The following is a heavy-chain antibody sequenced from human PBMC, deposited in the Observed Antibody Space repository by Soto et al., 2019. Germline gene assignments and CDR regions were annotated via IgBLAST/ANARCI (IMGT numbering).Heavy chain of an antibody. Sequence: EVQLVESGGGLVQPGGSLRLSCAASGFTFSSYWMHWVRQAPGKGLVWVSRNSDGSSTSYADSVKGQFTISRDNAKNTLYLQMNSLRAEDTAVYYCVRTSLVVAAATREDYWGQGTLVTVSS. J-gene: IGHJ4*02. D-gene: IGHD2-15*01. CDR3: VRTSLVVAAATREDY. CDR2: NSDGSST. V-gene: IGHV3-74*01. CDR1: GFTFSSYW.